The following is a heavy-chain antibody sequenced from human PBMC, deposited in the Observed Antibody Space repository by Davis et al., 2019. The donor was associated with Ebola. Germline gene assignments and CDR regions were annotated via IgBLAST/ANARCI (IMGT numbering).Heavy chain of an antibody. CDR3: ARDRRGTYYFDF. Sequence: GESLKISCAASGFTFSSYAMHWVRQAPGKGLEWVALIWYDGSNKYYADSVKGRVTISRDNSKNTVDLHLISLRAEDTAVYYCARDRRGTYYFDFWGQGSLVIVSS. D-gene: IGHD1-26*01. CDR1: GFTFSSYA. J-gene: IGHJ4*02. CDR2: IWYDGSNK. V-gene: IGHV3-33*08.